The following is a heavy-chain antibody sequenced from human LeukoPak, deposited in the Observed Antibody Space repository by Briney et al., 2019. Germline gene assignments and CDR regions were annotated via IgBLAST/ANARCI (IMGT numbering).Heavy chain of an antibody. D-gene: IGHD5-12*01. CDR2: INPSGGST. Sequence: ASVKVSCKASGYTFTSYYMHWVRQAPGQRLEWRGIINPSGGSTSYAQEFQGRVTMTRDMSTSTVYMELSSLRSEDTAVYYCARDRQGLPVDVWGQGTLVTVSS. J-gene: IGHJ4*02. V-gene: IGHV1-46*01. CDR1: GYTFTSYY. CDR3: ARDRQGLPVDV.